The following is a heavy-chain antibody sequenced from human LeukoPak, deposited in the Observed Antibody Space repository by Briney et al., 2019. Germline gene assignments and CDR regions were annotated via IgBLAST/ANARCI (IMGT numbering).Heavy chain of an antibody. Sequence: PSETLSLTCAVSGGSISSGSSYWGWIRQPPGRGLDWIGSIYYSGSTYYNPSLKSRVTISVDTSKNQFSLKLSSVTAADTAVYYCASPRYCSGGSCYAGGLAFDIWGQGTMVTVSS. CDR3: ASPRYCSGGSCYAGGLAFDI. J-gene: IGHJ3*02. CDR2: IYYSGST. CDR1: GGSISSGSSY. D-gene: IGHD2-15*01. V-gene: IGHV4-39*01.